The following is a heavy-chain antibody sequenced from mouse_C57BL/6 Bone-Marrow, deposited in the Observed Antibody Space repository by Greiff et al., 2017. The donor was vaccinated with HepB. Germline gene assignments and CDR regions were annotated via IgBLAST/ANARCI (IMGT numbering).Heavy chain of an antibody. V-gene: IGHV5-9-1*02. D-gene: IGHD2-4*01. CDR2: ISSGGDYI. CDR3: TRDDYDEGDYFDY. CDR1: GFTFSSYA. Sequence: EVKLMESGAGLVKPGGSLKLSCAASGFTFSSYAMSWVRQTPEKRLEWVAYISSGGDYIYYADTVKGRFTISRDNARNTLYLQMSSLKSEDTAMYYCTRDDYDEGDYFDYWGQGTTLTVSS. J-gene: IGHJ2*01.